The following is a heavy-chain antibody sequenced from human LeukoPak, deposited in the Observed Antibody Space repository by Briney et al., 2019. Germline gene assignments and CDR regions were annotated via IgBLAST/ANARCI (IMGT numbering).Heavy chain of an antibody. V-gene: IGHV4-39*01. CDR2: TSYSWNT. J-gene: IGHJ4*02. CDR3: ARGSGFCSRTRCYLYHFDS. Sequence: SEPVSLICTLSGRSISSSVFYWGRLRPPAGKGVEWIGRTSYSWNTYYNPSLKIRVTISVDTSKNQFSLKLRSVTAADTGVYCCARGSGFCSRTRCYLYHFDSWGQGTLVTVSS. D-gene: IGHD2-2*01. CDR1: GRSISSSVFY.